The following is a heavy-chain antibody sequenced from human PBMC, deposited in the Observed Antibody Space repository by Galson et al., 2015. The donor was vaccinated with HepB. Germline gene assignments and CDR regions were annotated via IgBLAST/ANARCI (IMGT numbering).Heavy chain of an antibody. CDR1: GFIVSNNY. Sequence: SLRLSCAASGFIVSNNYMSWVRQAPEKGLEWVSVIYSGGITHYADSVRGRFTISRDNSRNTLYLEMNSLRGEDTAVYYCVRDRHSGSQELAVGAYFDYWGQGTLVTVSS. CDR2: IYSGGIT. J-gene: IGHJ4*02. CDR3: VRDRHSGSQELAVGAYFDY. V-gene: IGHV3-53*01. D-gene: IGHD1-26*01.